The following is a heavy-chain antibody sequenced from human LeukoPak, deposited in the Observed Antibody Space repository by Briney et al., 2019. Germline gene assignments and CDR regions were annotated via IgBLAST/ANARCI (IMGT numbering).Heavy chain of an antibody. D-gene: IGHD4-17*01. CDR2: IYYSGST. J-gene: IGHJ6*03. CDR3: ARARAGTVTTNYYYYYMDV. CDR1: GGSISSYY. V-gene: IGHV4-59*01. Sequence: PSETLSLTCTVSGGSISSYYWSWIRQPPGKGLEWIGYIYYSGSTNYNPSLKSRVTISVDTSKNQFSLKLSSVTAADTAVYYCARARAGTVTTNYYYYYMDVWGKGTTVTISS.